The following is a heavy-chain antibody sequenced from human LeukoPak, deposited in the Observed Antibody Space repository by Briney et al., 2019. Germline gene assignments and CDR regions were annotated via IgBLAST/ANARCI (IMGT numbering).Heavy chain of an antibody. CDR2: IYENERT. V-gene: IGHV4-59*12. CDR1: GVSITTSY. J-gene: IGHJ4*02. Sequence: PSETLSLTCSVSGVSITTSYWAWIRQPPGEGLEWIGYIYENERTYYNPSLKSRVNISMDRSKNQFSLKLNSVTAADTAVYYCARGDCGTSSCYTFDSWGQGTLVTVSS. CDR3: ARGDCGTSSCYTFDS. D-gene: IGHD2-2*02.